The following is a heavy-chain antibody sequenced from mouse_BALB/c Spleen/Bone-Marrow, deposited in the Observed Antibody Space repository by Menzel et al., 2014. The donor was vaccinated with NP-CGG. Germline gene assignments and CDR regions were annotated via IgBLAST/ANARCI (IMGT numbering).Heavy chain of an antibody. CDR3: ARSGKVRNAMDY. V-gene: IGHV1-67*01. CDR1: GYTFTDYA. Sequence: QVQLQQSGAELVRPGVSVKISCKGSGYTFTDYAIHWVKQSHAKSLEWIGLISGYYGDAIYNQKFKGKATMTVDKSSRTAYMDLARPTSEDSAIYYCARSGKVRNAMDYWGQGTSVTVSS. D-gene: IGHD2-14*01. J-gene: IGHJ4*01. CDR2: ISGYYGDA.